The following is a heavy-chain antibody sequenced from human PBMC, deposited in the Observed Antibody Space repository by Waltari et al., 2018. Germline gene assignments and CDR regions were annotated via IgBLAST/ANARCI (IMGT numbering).Heavy chain of an antibody. V-gene: IGHV3-53*02. CDR1: GFTVSSNY. Sequence: EVQLVETGGGLIQPGGSLRLSCAASGFTVSSNYMSWVRQAPGKGLEWVSVIYSGGSKYYADSGKGRFTISRDNSKNTRYLQMNSLRAEDTAVYYCARLPGNSGYDSGYYYYYMDVWGKGTTVTVSS. CDR3: ARLPGNSGYDSGYYYYYMDV. D-gene: IGHD5-12*01. CDR2: IYSGGSK. J-gene: IGHJ6*03.